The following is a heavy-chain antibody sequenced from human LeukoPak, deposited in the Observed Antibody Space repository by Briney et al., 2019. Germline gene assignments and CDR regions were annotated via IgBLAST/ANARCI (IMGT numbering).Heavy chain of an antibody. CDR1: GYTFTGYY. D-gene: IGHD3-22*01. CDR2: INPNSGGT. J-gene: IGHJ4*02. V-gene: IGHV1-2*06. CDR3: ARVYDSSGYEGDY. Sequence: ASVKVSCKXSGYTFTGYYMHWVRQAPGQGLEWMGRINPNSGGTNYAQKFQGRVTMTRDTSISTAYMELSRLRSDDTAVYYCARVYDSSGYEGDYWGQGTLVTVSS.